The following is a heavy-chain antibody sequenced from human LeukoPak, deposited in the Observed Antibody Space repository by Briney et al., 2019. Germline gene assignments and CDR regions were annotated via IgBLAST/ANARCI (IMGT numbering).Heavy chain of an antibody. V-gene: IGHV3-7*01. J-gene: IGHJ6*03. CDR3: TRGIVASVIYYYYMDV. Sequence: GGSLRLSCTASGFTFSSYWMDWVRQAPGKGLEWVASVKKDGSEKKYVDSVKGRFTLSRDNAKNSLYLEMNSLRTEDTAVYYCTRGIVASVIYYYYMDVWGKGTTVTVSS. D-gene: IGHD5-12*01. CDR1: GFTFSSYW. CDR2: VKKDGSEK.